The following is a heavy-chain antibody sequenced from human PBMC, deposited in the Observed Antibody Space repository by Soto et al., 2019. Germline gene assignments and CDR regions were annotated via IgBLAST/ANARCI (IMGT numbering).Heavy chain of an antibody. J-gene: IGHJ4*02. D-gene: IGHD5-18*01. CDR2: IHYGEST. V-gene: IGHV4-39*01. CDR3: AKHDTEAGERRLDL. Sequence: QLQLQESGPGLLKPSETLSLTCTVSSGSISTSGYHWTWIRQPPGKGLEGVGSIHYGESTYYSPSLRSRGTIFIDASRNQLSLMLSSVTAADTAVYFCAKHDTEAGERRLDLWGQGTLVTVSS. CDR1: SGSISTSGYH.